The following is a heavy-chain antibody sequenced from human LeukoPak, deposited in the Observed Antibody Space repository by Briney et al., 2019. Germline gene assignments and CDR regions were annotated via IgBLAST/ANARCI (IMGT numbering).Heavy chain of an antibody. CDR2: ISSSGTTI. CDR1: GFSFSNYE. Sequence: PGGSLRLSCAASGFSFSNYEMNWVRQAPGKGLEWVSYISSSGTTIHYADSVKGRFTISRDNAKNSLYLQMNSLRAEDTAVYYCAKCQGRVCSSTPHGMDVWGRGTTVTVSS. V-gene: IGHV3-48*03. D-gene: IGHD2-2*01. CDR3: AKCQGRVCSSTPHGMDV. J-gene: IGHJ6*02.